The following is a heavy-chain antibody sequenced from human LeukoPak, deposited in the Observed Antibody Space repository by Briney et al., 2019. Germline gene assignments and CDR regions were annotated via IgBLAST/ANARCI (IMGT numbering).Heavy chain of an antibody. Sequence: GGSLRLSCAASEFVFSTYYMHWVRQAPGKGLEWVSSIRGESDYVYYRDSVKGRFTISRDNAKNSLYLQMNRLRVEDTAVYFCVREHYDFFLNYWGQGTLVTVSS. CDR2: IRGESDYV. CDR1: EFVFSTYY. V-gene: IGHV3-21*06. J-gene: IGHJ4*02. CDR3: VREHYDFFLNY. D-gene: IGHD3-3*01.